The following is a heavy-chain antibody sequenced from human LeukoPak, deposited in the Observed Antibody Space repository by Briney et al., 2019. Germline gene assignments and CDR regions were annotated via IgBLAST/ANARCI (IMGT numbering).Heavy chain of an antibody. CDR3: ARADPVDY. CDR1: GYTFTGSF. J-gene: IGHJ4*02. V-gene: IGHV1-2*02. Sequence: ASVKVSCKASGYTFTGSFMHWVRQAPGQGLEWMGWINSNTGGTKFAQKFQNRVTMTRDTSISTVYTELSSLRSDDTAVYYCARADPVDYWGQGTHITVSS. CDR2: INSNTGGT.